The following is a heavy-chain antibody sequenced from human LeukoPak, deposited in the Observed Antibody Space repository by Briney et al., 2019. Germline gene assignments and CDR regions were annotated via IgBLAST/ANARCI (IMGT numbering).Heavy chain of an antibody. D-gene: IGHD6-19*01. J-gene: IGHJ4*02. CDR2: INPNSGGT. CDR3: ARLDDSSGWYEKGLDY. V-gene: IGHV1-2*02. Sequence: ASVKVSCKASGYSFTGYYMHWVRQAPGQGLEWMGWINPNSGGTNYAQKFQGRVTMTRDTSISTVYMELSRLRSDDTAAYYCARLDDSSGWYEKGLDYWGQGTLVTVSS. CDR1: GYSFTGYY.